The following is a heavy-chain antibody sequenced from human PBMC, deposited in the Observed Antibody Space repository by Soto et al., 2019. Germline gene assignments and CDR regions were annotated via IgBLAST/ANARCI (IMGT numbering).Heavy chain of an antibody. V-gene: IGHV3-15*07. Sequence: GGSLRLSCAASGFTFSNAWMNWVRQAPGKGLEWVGRIKSKTDGGTTDYAAPVKGRFTISRDDSKNTLYLQMNSLKTEDTAVYYCTTDLGSSGWGDYYYYGMDVWGQGTTVTVSS. D-gene: IGHD6-19*01. CDR3: TTDLGSSGWGDYYYYGMDV. CDR1: GFTFSNAW. J-gene: IGHJ6*02. CDR2: IKSKTDGGTT.